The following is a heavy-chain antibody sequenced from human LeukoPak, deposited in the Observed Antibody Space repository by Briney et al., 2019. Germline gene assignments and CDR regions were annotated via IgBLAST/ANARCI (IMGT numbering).Heavy chain of an antibody. CDR2: ISSSSSYI. CDR1: GFTFSSYT. V-gene: IGHV3-21*04. D-gene: IGHD1-1*01. J-gene: IGHJ4*02. CDR3: ARDAEYYNWWGSFDH. Sequence: PGGSQRLSCAASGFTFSSYTMDWVRQAPGKGLEWVSSISSSSSYIYYADSVKGRFTISRDNAKNSLYLQMNSLRADDTAVYYCARDAEYYNWWGSFDHWGQGTLVTVSS.